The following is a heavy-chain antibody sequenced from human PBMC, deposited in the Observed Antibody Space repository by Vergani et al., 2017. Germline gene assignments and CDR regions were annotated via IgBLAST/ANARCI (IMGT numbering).Heavy chain of an antibody. CDR1: GGSFSGYY. CDR2: INHSGST. CDR3: ARGNPNWFDP. Sequence: QVQLQQWGAGLLKPSETLSLTCAVYGGSFSGYYWSWIRQPPGKGLGWIGEINHSGSTNYNPSLKSRVTISVDTSKNQFSLKLSSVTAADTAVYYCARGNPNWFDPWGQGTLVTVSS. V-gene: IGHV4-34*01. J-gene: IGHJ5*02.